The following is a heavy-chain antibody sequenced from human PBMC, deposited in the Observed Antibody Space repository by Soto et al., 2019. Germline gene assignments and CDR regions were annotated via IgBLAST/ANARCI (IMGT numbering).Heavy chain of an antibody. CDR3: VGSLMSRAMESFDY. D-gene: IGHD5-18*01. Sequence: SETLSLTCRVSAGSISRYYWGWVRQSPGEGLEWIAHISYTVDASYNPSLKSRVTISLDTSKNQIALSLMSVTAADTAVYYCVGSLMSRAMESFDYWGQGTLVPVSS. V-gene: IGHV4-59*01. CDR2: ISYTVDA. J-gene: IGHJ4*02. CDR1: AGSISRYY.